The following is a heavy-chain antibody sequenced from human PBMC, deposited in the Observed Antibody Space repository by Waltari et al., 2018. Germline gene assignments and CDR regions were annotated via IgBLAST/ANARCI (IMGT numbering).Heavy chain of an antibody. CDR1: GFTFSSYG. V-gene: IGHV3-33*01. D-gene: IGHD3-22*01. Sequence: QVQLVESGGGVVQPGRSLRLSCAASGFTFSSYGMHWVRQAPGKGLEWVAVIWYDGSNKYYADSVKGRFTISRDNSKNTLYLQMNSLRAEDTAVYYCAREVSSDSNFDYWGQGTLVTVSS. J-gene: IGHJ4*02. CDR3: AREVSSDSNFDY. CDR2: IWYDGSNK.